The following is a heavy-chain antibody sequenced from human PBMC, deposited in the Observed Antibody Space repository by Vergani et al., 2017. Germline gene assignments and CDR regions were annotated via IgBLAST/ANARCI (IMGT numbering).Heavy chain of an antibody. CDR2: INTNTETP. J-gene: IGHJ5*02. Sequence: QAQLVQSGPELKKPGASVKVSCKASGYTFTSYALHWVRQAPGQGLEWLGWINTNTETPTYAQAFTGRFVFSLDTSVNTAFLQISGLTAEDTALDYCARAKRGRIAVSAADTWGQGTLVTVSS. V-gene: IGHV7-4-1*02. D-gene: IGHD6-19*01. CDR3: ARAKRGRIAVSAADT. CDR1: GYTFTSYA.